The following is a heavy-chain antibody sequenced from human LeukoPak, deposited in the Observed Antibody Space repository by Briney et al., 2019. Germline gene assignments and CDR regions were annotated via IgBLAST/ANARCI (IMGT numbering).Heavy chain of an antibody. CDR3: ARNDYAKYYFDY. Sequence: GGSLRLSCAASGFTFSSYGMHWVRQAPGKGLEWVAVISYDGSNKYYADSVKGRFTISRDNSKNTLYLQMNSLRAEDTAVYYCARNDYAKYYFDYWGQGTLVTVSS. J-gene: IGHJ4*02. CDR2: ISYDGSNK. CDR1: GFTFSSYG. V-gene: IGHV3-30*03. D-gene: IGHD2-2*01.